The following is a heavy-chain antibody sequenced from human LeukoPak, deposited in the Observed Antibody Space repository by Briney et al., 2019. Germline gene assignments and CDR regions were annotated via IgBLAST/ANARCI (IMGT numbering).Heavy chain of an antibody. CDR1: GYSFTSYW. V-gene: IGHV5-51*01. CDR3: ARVKSITIFGVGNFDY. J-gene: IGHJ4*02. CDR2: IYPGDSDT. Sequence: PGESLKISCKGSGYSFTSYWIGWVRQMPGKGLEWMGIIYPGDSDTRYSPSFQGQVTILADKSISTAYLQWSSLKASDTAMYYCARVKSITIFGVGNFDYWGQGTLVTVSS. D-gene: IGHD3-3*01.